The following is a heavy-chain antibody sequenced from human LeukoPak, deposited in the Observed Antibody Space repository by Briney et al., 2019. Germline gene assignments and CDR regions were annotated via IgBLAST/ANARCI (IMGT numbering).Heavy chain of an antibody. J-gene: IGHJ4*02. CDR2: IYHSGST. Sequence: SGTLSLTCAVSGYSISSGYYWGWIRQPPGKGLEWIGSIYHSGSTYYNPSLKSRVTISVDTSKNQFSLKLSSVTAADTAVYYCARTWDDWGQGTLVTVSS. V-gene: IGHV4-38-2*01. CDR1: GYSISSGYY. D-gene: IGHD1-26*01. CDR3: ARTWDD.